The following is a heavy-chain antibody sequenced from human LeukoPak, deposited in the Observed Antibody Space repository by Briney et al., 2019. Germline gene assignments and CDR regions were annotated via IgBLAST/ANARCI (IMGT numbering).Heavy chain of an antibody. CDR2: IRYDGSNK. Sequence: GGSLRLSCAASGFTFSSYGTHWVRQAPGKGLEWVAFIRYDGSNKYYADSVKGRFTISRDNSKNTLYLQMNSLRAEDTAVYYCAKGHSMASGYFDYWGQGTLVTVSS. D-gene: IGHD2/OR15-2a*01. V-gene: IGHV3-30*02. J-gene: IGHJ4*02. CDR3: AKGHSMASGYFDY. CDR1: GFTFSSYG.